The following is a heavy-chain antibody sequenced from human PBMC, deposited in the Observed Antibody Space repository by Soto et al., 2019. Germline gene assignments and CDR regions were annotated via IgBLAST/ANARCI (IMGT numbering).Heavy chain of an antibody. V-gene: IGHV6-1*01. CDR3: ACIFSGGYSYGFYYYGMDV. Sequence: SQTLSLTCAISGDSVSSNSAAWNWIRQSPSRGLEWLGRTYYRSKWYNDYATSMKSRITINPDTSKNQFSLQLNSVTPEDTAVYYCACIFSGGYSYGFYYYGMDVWGQGTTFTVSS. CDR1: GDSVSSNSAA. CDR2: TYYRSKWYN. J-gene: IGHJ6*02. D-gene: IGHD5-18*01.